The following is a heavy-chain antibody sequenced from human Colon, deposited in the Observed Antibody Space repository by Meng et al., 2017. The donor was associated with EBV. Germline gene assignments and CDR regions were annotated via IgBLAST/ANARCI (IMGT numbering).Heavy chain of an antibody. CDR3: ARDHVGSYGGNSGPY. CDR1: GFTFSNYA. J-gene: IGHJ4*02. Sequence: QVQLMESGXGVVQPGXSLRLSGEASGFTFSNYAMHWVRQAPGKGLEWVALIWSDGRNEFYADSVRGRFTVSRDNSKNMMYLQMNSLRAEDTAVYYCARDHVGSYGGNSGPYWGQGTLVTVSS. D-gene: IGHD4-23*01. CDR2: IWSDGRNE. V-gene: IGHV3-33*01.